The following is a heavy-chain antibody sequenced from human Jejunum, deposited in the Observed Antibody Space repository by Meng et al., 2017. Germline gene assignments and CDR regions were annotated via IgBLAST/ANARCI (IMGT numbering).Heavy chain of an antibody. J-gene: IGHJ4*02. V-gene: IGHV4-61*01. Sequence: QLRELGHGLALPSVTCPSTCTVSGGSVSSGNYYWSWIRQPQGKGLEWIGYIYYSGSTNYNPSLKSRVTISVDTSKNQFSLKLSSVTAADTAVYYCARGGFFEAAAANLIDSWGQGTLVTVSS. CDR1: GGSVSSGNYY. CDR3: ARGGFFEAAAANLIDS. D-gene: IGHD6-13*01. CDR2: IYYSGST.